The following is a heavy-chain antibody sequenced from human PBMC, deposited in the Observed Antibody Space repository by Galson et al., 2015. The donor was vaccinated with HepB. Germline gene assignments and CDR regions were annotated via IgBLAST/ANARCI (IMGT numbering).Heavy chain of an antibody. D-gene: IGHD2/OR15-2a*01. CDR1: SKY. CDR2: IYSGDST. V-gene: IGHV3-53*01. J-gene: IGHJ3*02. CDR3: AIIGDHHAFDI. Sequence: SKYMSWVRQAPGKGLEWVSVIYSGDSTYYVDSVQGRFTMSRDNSKNTVYLQMNSLRAEDTAVYSCAIIGDHHAFDIWGQGTMVTVSS.